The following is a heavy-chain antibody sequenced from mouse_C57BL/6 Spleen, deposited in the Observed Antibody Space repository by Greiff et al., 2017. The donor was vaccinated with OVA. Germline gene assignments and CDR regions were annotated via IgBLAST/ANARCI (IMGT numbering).Heavy chain of an antibody. CDR3: ARGEDYSNCVFAY. J-gene: IGHJ3*01. CDR2: IYPGSGNT. V-gene: IGHV1-76*01. CDR1: GYTFTDYY. D-gene: IGHD2-5*01. Sequence: VQLQQSGAELVRPGASVKLSCKASGYTFTDYYINWVKQRPGQGLEWIARIYPGSGNTYYNEKFKGKATLTAEKSSSTAYMQLSSLTSEDSAVYFGARGEDYSNCVFAYWGQGTLVTVSA.